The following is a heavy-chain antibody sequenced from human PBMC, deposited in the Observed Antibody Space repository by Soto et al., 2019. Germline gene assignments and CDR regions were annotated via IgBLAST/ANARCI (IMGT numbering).Heavy chain of an antibody. CDR2: IYYSGST. Sequence: SETLSLTCTVSGGSISSSSYYWGWIRQPPGKGLEWIGSIYYSGSTYYNPSLKSRVTISVDTFKNQFSLKLSSVTAADTAVYYCARHTGSGSYYKLSWWFDPWGQGTLVTAPQ. J-gene: IGHJ5*02. CDR3: ARHTGSGSYYKLSWWFDP. CDR1: GGSISSSSYY. V-gene: IGHV4-39*01. D-gene: IGHD3-10*01.